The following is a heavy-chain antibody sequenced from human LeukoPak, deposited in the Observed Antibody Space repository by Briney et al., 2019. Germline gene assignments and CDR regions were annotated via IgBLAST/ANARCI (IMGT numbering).Heavy chain of an antibody. J-gene: IGHJ4*02. D-gene: IGHD5-24*01. CDR3: ARDPVEISYDY. CDR1: GFTFSDYY. CDR2: ISSSGSSI. V-gene: IGHV3-11*04. Sequence: PGGSLRLSCAASGFTFSDYYMSWIRQAPGKGLEWVPYISSSGSSIYYADSVRGRFTISRDNAKNSLYLQMISLRAEDTAVYYCARDPVEISYDYWGQGTLVTVSS.